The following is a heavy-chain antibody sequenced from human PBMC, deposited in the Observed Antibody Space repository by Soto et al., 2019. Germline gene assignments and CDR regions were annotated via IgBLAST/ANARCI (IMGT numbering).Heavy chain of an antibody. CDR3: ARGAEMYGYCSGGSCYGTEIGY. CDR2: IYYSGST. J-gene: IGHJ4*02. Sequence: SETLSLTCTVSGGSVSSGSYYWSWIRQPPGKGLEWIGYIYYSGSTNYNPSLKSRVTISVDTSKNQFSLKLSSVTAADTAVYYCARGAEMYGYCSGGSCYGTEIGYWGQGTLVTVSS. V-gene: IGHV4-61*01. CDR1: GGSVSSGSYY. D-gene: IGHD2-15*01.